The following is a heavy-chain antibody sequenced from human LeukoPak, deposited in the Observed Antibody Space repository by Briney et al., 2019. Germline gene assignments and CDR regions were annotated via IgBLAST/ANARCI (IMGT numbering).Heavy chain of an antibody. Sequence: SETLSLTCTVSSGSINSYYWNWNRQPPGKGLEWIGYIYYSGSTNYNPSLRSRVTISLDTSKKQFSLKLSSVTAADTAIYYCAREGGTVPDYWGQGTLVTVSS. CDR1: SGSINSYY. J-gene: IGHJ4*02. CDR2: IYYSGST. V-gene: IGHV4-59*01. D-gene: IGHD4-17*01. CDR3: AREGGTVPDY.